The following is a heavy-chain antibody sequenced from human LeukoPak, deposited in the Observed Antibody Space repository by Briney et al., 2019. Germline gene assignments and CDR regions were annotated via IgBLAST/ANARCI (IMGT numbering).Heavy chain of an antibody. CDR3: ARDLLLWFGELSPPPNYYYGMDV. CDR2: ISGSGGST. Sequence: GGSLRLSCAASGFTFSSYAMSWVRQAPGKGLEWVSAISGSGGSTYYADSVKGRFTISRDNSKNTLYLQMNSLRAEDTAVYYCARDLLLWFGELSPPPNYYYGMDVWGQGTTVTVSS. J-gene: IGHJ6*02. D-gene: IGHD3-10*01. CDR1: GFTFSSYA. V-gene: IGHV3-23*01.